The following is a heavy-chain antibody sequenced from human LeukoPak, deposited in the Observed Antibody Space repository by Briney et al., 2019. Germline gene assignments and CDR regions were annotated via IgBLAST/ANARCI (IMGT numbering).Heavy chain of an antibody. Sequence: PGGSLRLSCAASGCIFSDYGMHWVRQAPGKGLEWVAIIWYDGSNKYYADSVKGRFTIFRDNSKNTLYLQMNTLRAEDTAIYYCARDLDSSSFGGAEGFDPWGQGPLVTVSS. CDR2: IWYDGSNK. CDR1: GCIFSDYG. CDR3: ARDLDSSSFGGAEGFDP. J-gene: IGHJ5*02. D-gene: IGHD6-13*01. V-gene: IGHV3-33*01.